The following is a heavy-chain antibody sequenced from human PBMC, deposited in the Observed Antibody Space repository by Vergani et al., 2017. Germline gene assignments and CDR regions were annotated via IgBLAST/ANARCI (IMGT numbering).Heavy chain of an antibody. V-gene: IGHV3-33*01. D-gene: IGHD2-21*01. J-gene: IGHJ6*03. CDR3: VREGSYCGSTTCRNPSYVYYYHMDV. CDR1: GFTFSTYA. CDR2: IYYDGSKK. Sequence: QVQLVESGGGVVQPGRSLRLSCTSSGFTFSTYAMHWVRQAPGKGLEWLAIIYYDGSKKYYADSVKGRFTISRDNSRNTLDLRMSSLRAEDTAIYYCVREGSYCGSTTCRNPSYVYYYHMDVWGEGTTVTVSS.